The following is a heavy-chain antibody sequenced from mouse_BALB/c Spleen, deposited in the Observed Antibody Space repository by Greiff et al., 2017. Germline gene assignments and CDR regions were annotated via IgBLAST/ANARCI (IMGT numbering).Heavy chain of an antibody. D-gene: IGHD3-3*01. CDR2: ISDGGSYT. J-gene: IGHJ1*01. Sequence: EVKLVESGGGLVKPGGSLKLSCAASGFTFSDYYMYWVRQTPEKRLEWVATISDGGSYTYYPDSVKGRFTISRDNAKNNLYLQMSSLKSEDTAMYYCARDRVPRGYFDVWGAGTTVTVSS. CDR3: ARDRVPRGYFDV. V-gene: IGHV5-4*02. CDR1: GFTFSDYY.